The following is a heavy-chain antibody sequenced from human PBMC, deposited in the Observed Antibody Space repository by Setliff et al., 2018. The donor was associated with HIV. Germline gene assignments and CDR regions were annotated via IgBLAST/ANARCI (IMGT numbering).Heavy chain of an antibody. J-gene: IGHJ6*03. CDR3: ARGQDLGATWTGYYYYYMDV. V-gene: IGHV4-34*01. Sequence: SETLSLTCAVYVGSFSGHYWIWIRQPPGKGLEWIGETNPSGSTKYDPSLKSRVTISVDRSKNQFSLKLTSVTAADTAVYYCARGQDLGATWTGYYYYYMDVWGKGTTVTVSS. CDR2: TNPSGST. D-gene: IGHD1-26*01. CDR1: VGSFSGHY.